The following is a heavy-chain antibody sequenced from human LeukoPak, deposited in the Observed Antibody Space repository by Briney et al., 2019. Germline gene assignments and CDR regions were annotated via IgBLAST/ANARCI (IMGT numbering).Heavy chain of an antibody. CDR3: ARDTYSASYFGFDY. V-gene: IGHV3-48*03. D-gene: IGHD1-26*01. CDR1: GFTFSDYE. Sequence: GGSLRLSCAAFGFTFSDYEMNWVRQAPGKGLEWVSFITASGTTMYYSDSVKGRFTISRDNAKNSLYLQMNSLRVEDTALYYCARDTYSASYFGFDYWGQGILVTVSS. J-gene: IGHJ4*02. CDR2: ITASGTTM.